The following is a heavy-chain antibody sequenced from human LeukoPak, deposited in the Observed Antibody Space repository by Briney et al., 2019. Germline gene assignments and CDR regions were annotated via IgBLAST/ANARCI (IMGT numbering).Heavy chain of an antibody. V-gene: IGHV4-59*01. D-gene: IGHD3-22*01. CDR2: IYYSGST. Sequence: PSETLSLTCTVSGGSISSYYWSWIRRPPGKGLGWIGYIYYSGSTNYNPSLKSRVTISVDTSKNQFSLKLSSVTAADTAVYYCASSGYYLAHFDYWGQGTLVTVSS. J-gene: IGHJ4*02. CDR3: ASSGYYLAHFDY. CDR1: GGSISSYY.